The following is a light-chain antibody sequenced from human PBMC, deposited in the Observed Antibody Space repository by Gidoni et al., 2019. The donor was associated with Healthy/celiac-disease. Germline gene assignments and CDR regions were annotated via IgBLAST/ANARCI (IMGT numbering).Light chain of an antibody. Sequence: DIQMTQSPSTLSAPVGDRVTITCRASQSISSWLAWYQQKPGKAPKLLIYKASSLESGVPARFSGSGSGTEFTLTISSLEPDDFATYYCQQYNSYSWTFXQXTKVEIK. CDR1: QSISSW. CDR3: QQYNSYSWT. J-gene: IGKJ1*01. V-gene: IGKV1-5*03. CDR2: KAS.